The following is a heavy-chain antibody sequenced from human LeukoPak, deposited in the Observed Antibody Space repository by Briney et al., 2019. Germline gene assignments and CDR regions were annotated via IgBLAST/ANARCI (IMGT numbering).Heavy chain of an antibody. CDR3: AREGQLGLDN. J-gene: IGHJ1*01. V-gene: IGHV1-2*02. CDR1: GYTFTSYY. D-gene: IGHD1-1*01. CDR2: ITLHSGDT. Sequence: ASVKVSCKASGYTFTSYYIHWVRQAPGQGLEWLGWITLHSGDTHYAQKYQGRLTMTSDTSISTGYMELSTLQFDDTAVYYCAREGQLGLDNWGQGTLVTVSS.